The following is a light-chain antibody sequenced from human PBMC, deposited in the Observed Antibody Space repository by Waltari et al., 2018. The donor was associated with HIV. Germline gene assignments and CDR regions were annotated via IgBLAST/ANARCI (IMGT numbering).Light chain of an antibody. CDR3: QHLFTTPYT. V-gene: IGKV4-1*01. CDR1: QSVLYSSNNKNF. J-gene: IGKJ2*01. CDR2: LAS. Sequence: DIVMTQSPDSLALSLGERATINCKSNQSVLYSSNNKNFLACYQQKSGQRPKLLVYLASTLESLVPYCFFGCVSVIYFTLSFSFLQSFVVVVFFCQHLFTTPYTFCQVTKL.